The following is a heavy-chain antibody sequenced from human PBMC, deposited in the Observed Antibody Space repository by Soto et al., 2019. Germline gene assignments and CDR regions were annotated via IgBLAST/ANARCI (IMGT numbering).Heavy chain of an antibody. CDR3: ARGVEAADSRVSRVFLQL. D-gene: IGHD1-1*01. J-gene: IGHJ4*02. CDR2: IYTDGST. V-gene: IGHV4-4*07. CDR1: GGSLSSFY. Sequence: PSETLSLTCTVSGGSLSSFYWSWVRQPAGKGLEWIGRIYTDGSTSYNPSLKSRVSMSIDTSNNQFSLELTSVTAANSAVYFCARGVEAADSRVSRVFLQLCGPGTLVTVSS.